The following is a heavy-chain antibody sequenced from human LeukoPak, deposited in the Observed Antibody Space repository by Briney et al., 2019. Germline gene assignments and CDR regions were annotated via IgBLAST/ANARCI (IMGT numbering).Heavy chain of an antibody. CDR3: ARDTFAGSEWLRFGDY. Sequence: GASVRVSCKASGGTFSSYAISWVRQAPGQGLEWMGGIIPIFGTANYAQKFQGRVTITADESTSTAYMELSSLRPEDTAVYYCARDTFAGSEWLRFGDYWGQGTLVTVSS. CDR2: IIPIFGTA. CDR1: GGTFSSYA. V-gene: IGHV1-69*13. J-gene: IGHJ4*02. D-gene: IGHD5-12*01.